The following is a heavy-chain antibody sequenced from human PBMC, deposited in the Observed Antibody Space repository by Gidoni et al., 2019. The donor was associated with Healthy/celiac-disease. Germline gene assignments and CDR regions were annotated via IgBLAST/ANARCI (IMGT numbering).Heavy chain of an antibody. V-gene: IGHV3-64D*06. CDR3: VKSEWELLLSDFDY. D-gene: IGHD1-26*01. CDR2: ISSNWGST. Sequence: EVQLVESGGGLVQPGGSLRRSCSASGLTLSSYAMHGVRQAPGKGREYVSAISSNWGSTYYADSVKGRFTISRDNSKNTLYLQMSSLRAEDTAVYYCVKSEWELLLSDFDYWGQGTLVTVSS. CDR1: GLTLSSYA. J-gene: IGHJ4*02.